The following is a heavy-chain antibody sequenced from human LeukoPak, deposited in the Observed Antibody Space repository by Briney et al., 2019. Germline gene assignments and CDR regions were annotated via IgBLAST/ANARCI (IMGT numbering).Heavy chain of an antibody. CDR1: DDSFSSHY. J-gene: IGHJ4*02. CDR2: ISYSGST. V-gene: IGHV4-59*11. D-gene: IGHD6-19*01. CDR3: AREHRWLSQTSPGDS. Sequence: PSETLSLTCTVSDDSFSSHYWTWIRQPPGKGLEWIGYISYSGSTNYNPSLKSRVTISVDTSKNQFSLKLSSVTAADTAVYFCAREHRWLSQTSPGDSWGQGILVTVSS.